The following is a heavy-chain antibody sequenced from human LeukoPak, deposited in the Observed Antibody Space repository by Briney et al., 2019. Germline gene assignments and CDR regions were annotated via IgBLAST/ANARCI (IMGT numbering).Heavy chain of an antibody. CDR2: ISYIGST. D-gene: IGHD2-21*02. CDR1: GVSITKDGYS. Sequence: SETLSLTCTVSGVSITKDGYSWTWIRQPPGKGLEWIGDISYIGSTKYKPSLKRRLTISGDVSKNQFSLKLTSVTAADTAVYYCARDVVLTSSPDAFDIWGQGTMVTVSS. CDR3: ARDVVLTSSPDAFDI. J-gene: IGHJ3*02. V-gene: IGHV4-31*03.